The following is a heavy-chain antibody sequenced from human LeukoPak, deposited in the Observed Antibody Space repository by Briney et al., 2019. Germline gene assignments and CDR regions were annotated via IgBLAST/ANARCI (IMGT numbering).Heavy chain of an antibody. V-gene: IGHV3-7*01. D-gene: IGHD2-15*01. CDR2: IKEDGSEK. CDR1: GFTVSSYW. Sequence: HSGGSLRLSCAASGFTVSSYWMSWVRQAPGKGLEWVANIKEDGSEKYYVDSVKGRFPISRDNAKNSLYLQMNSLRAEDTAVYYCERDDPYDSDAFDIWGQGTMVTVSS. J-gene: IGHJ3*02. CDR3: ERDDPYDSDAFDI.